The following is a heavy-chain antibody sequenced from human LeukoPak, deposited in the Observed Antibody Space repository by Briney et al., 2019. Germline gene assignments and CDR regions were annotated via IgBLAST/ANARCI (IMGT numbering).Heavy chain of an antibody. V-gene: IGHV3-23*01. Sequence: GGSLRLSCAASGFTFSSYSMNWVRQAPGKGLEWVAAISSAGGTYYANSMKGRFTISRDNSNNTLYLQMNSLRDEDTAVYYCAKKISTVVYDYWGQGTLVTVSS. CDR3: AKKISTVVYDY. CDR2: ISSAGGT. D-gene: IGHD4-23*01. CDR1: GFTFSSYS. J-gene: IGHJ4*02.